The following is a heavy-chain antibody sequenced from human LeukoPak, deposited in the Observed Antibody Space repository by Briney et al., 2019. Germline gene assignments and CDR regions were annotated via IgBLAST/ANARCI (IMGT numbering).Heavy chain of an antibody. J-gene: IGHJ5*02. CDR3: ARDDCSSISCYHNWFDP. V-gene: IGHV3-7*01. Sequence: HAGGSLRLSCAASGFTFSSYWMSWVRQAPGKGLEWVANIKQDGSEKYYVDSVKGRFTISRDNAKNSLYLQMNSLRAEDTAVYYCARDDCSSISCYHNWFDPRGQGTLVTVSS. CDR1: GFTFSSYW. D-gene: IGHD2-2*01. CDR2: IKQDGSEK.